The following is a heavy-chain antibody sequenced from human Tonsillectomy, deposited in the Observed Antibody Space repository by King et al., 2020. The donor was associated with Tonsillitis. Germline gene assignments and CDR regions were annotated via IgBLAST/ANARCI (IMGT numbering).Heavy chain of an antibody. J-gene: IGHJ4*02. Sequence: QLQESGPGLVKPSETLSLTCTVSGGSISSYYWNWIRQPPGKGLEWIGYIYYSGGTNYNPSLKSRVTISVDTSKNQFSLKLSSVTAADTAVYYCARGRCSGGSCYSDYWGQGTLVTVSS. CDR3: ARGRCSGGSCYSDY. CDR1: GGSISSYY. D-gene: IGHD2-15*01. V-gene: IGHV4-59*01. CDR2: IYYSGGT.